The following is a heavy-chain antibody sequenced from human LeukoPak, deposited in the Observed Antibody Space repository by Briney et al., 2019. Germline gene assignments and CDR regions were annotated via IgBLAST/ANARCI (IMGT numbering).Heavy chain of an antibody. CDR2: ISSSSSYI. J-gene: IGHJ4*02. CDR1: GFIFSSYW. CDR3: ARSPGYSGYDLLFDY. Sequence: GGSLRLSCAASGFIFSSYWMTWVRQAPGKGLEWVSSISSSSSYIYYADSVKGRFTISRDNAKNSLYLQMNSLRAEDTAVYYCARSPGYSGYDLLFDYWGQGTLVTVSS. D-gene: IGHD5-12*01. V-gene: IGHV3-21*01.